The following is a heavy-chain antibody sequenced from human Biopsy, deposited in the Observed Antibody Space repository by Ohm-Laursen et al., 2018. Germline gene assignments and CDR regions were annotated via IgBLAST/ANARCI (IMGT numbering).Heavy chain of an antibody. CDR2: IYYSGST. CDR3: AGRPWPNAFDI. V-gene: IGHV4-59*07. D-gene: IGHD5-12*01. J-gene: IGHJ3*02. Sequence: SDTLSLTCTVSGDSISSYYWSWIRQPPGKGLEWIGYIYYSGSTNYNPPLKSRVTISVDTSRNQFSLKLSSVTAADTAVYYCAGRPWPNAFDIWGQGTMVTVSS. CDR1: GDSISSYY.